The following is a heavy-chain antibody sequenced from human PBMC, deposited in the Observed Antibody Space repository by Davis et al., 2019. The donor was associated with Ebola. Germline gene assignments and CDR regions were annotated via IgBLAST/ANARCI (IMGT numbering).Heavy chain of an antibody. CDR1: GFTFSPYA. Sequence: PGGSLRLSCAASGFTFSPYAMHWVRQAPGKGLEWVAVVSYDGNIMYYADSVKGRFTISRDNSKNTLFLQMNSLRAEDTAVYYCARDGRIAVRYYYYYMDVWGKGTTVTVSS. V-gene: IGHV3-30*04. D-gene: IGHD6-19*01. J-gene: IGHJ6*03. CDR3: ARDGRIAVRYYYYYMDV. CDR2: VSYDGNIM.